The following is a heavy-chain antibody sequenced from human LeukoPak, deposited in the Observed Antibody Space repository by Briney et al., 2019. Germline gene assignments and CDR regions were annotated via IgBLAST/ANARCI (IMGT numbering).Heavy chain of an antibody. D-gene: IGHD3-9*01. V-gene: IGHV3-33*01. Sequence: PGRSLRLSCAASGFTFSSYGMHWVRQAPGKGLEWVAVIWYDGSNKYYADSVKGRFTISRDNSKNTLYLQMNSLRAEDTAVYYCARDFDWLHAFDIWGQGTMVTVSS. J-gene: IGHJ3*02. CDR3: ARDFDWLHAFDI. CDR2: IWYDGSNK. CDR1: GFTFSSYG.